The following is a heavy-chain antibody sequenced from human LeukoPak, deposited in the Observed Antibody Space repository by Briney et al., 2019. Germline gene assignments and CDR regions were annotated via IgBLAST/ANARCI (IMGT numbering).Heavy chain of an antibody. V-gene: IGHV3-30-3*01. CDR1: GFTFSSYA. CDR3: ARDRYSSGWYDTNWFDP. CDR2: ISYDGTNK. J-gene: IGHJ5*02. Sequence: GGSLRLSCAASGFTFSSYAIHWVRQAPGKGLEWVAIISYDGTNKYYADSVRGRFTISRDNSKNTLYLQMNSLRAEDTAVYFCARDRYSSGWYDTNWFDPWGQGTLVTVSS. D-gene: IGHD6-19*01.